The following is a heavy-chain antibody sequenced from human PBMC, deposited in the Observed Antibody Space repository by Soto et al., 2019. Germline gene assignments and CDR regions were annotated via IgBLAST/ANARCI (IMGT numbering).Heavy chain of an antibody. CDR2: IIHSYDRT. V-gene: IGHV1-69*06. J-gene: IGHJ4*02. Sequence: QVLLLQSGSEVKKPGSSVKVSCKASGDAFQSYAIHWVRQSPGQGLEYMGRIIHSYDRTKYAQKFQGRLTVTADMYTSTVYMELSSLRSEDTAVYYCSRDPTNVYGDDTFDYWGQGTKVIVSS. D-gene: IGHD4-17*01. CDR1: GDAFQSYA. CDR3: SRDPTNVYGDDTFDY.